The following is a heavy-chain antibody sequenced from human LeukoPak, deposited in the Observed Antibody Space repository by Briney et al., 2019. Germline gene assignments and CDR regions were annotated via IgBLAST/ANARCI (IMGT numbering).Heavy chain of an antibody. V-gene: IGHV3-23*01. CDR1: GFTFSTFA. CDR2: LSDSAVSS. Sequence: PGGSLRLSCAVSGFTFSTFAMNWVRQAPGKGLEWVSPLSDSAVSSYYADSVKGRFTISRDNSKNTLYLQMNSLRAEDTATYYCAKAPDSSGFPSYFDSWGQGTLVAVSS. J-gene: IGHJ4*02. D-gene: IGHD3-22*01. CDR3: AKAPDSSGFPSYFDS.